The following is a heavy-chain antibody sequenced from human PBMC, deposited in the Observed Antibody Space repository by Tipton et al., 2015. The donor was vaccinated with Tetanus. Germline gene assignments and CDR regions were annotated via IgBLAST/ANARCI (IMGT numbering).Heavy chain of an antibody. D-gene: IGHD6-13*01. CDR2: VYFSGST. V-gene: IGHV4-59*08. CDR3: VRHSGWFNFYRGIDV. CDR1: GGSVNSYY. J-gene: IGHJ6*02. Sequence: TLSLTCTVSGGSVNSYYWSWIRQSPGRGLEWIGYVYFSGSTKHNPSHASRVTISVDTSNNQISLNLNSVTAADTAVYYCVRHSGWFNFYRGIDVWGQGTTVTVSS.